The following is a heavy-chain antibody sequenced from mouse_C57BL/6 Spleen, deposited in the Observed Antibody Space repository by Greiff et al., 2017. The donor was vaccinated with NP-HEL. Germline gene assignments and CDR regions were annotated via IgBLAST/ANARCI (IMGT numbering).Heavy chain of an antibody. D-gene: IGHD1-1*01. Sequence: VQLQQSGAELVKPGASVKMSCKASGYTFTSYWITWVKQRPGQGLEWIGDIYPGSGSTNYNEKFKSKATLTVDTSSSTAYMQLSSLTSEDSAVYYCARGAYYGSSPAWFAYWGQGTLVTVSA. CDR2: IYPGSGST. CDR1: GYTFTSYW. CDR3: ARGAYYGSSPAWFAY. V-gene: IGHV1-55*01. J-gene: IGHJ3*01.